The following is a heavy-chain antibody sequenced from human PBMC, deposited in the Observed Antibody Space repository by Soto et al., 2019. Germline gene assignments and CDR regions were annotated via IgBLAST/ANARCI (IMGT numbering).Heavy chain of an antibody. V-gene: IGHV3-74*03. CDR2: INSDGSSG. CDR3: ARDSGSYFSLDL. D-gene: IGHD1-26*01. J-gene: IGHJ5*02. CDR1: GFTFSYFW. Sequence: EEQLVESGGALVQPGGSLRLSCAASGFTFSYFWIYWVRQAPGKGLAWVSHINSDGSSGTYAGSVKGRFTISRDNAKNTLYLQMNNLRAEDTAVYFCARDSGSYFSLDLWGQGTLVTVSS.